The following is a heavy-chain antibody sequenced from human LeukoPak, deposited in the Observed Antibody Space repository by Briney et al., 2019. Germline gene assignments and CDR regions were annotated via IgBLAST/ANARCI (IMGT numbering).Heavy chain of an antibody. Sequence: GESLKISCKGSGYSFTNDWIGWVRQMPGKGLEWMGIIYPGDSDTRYSPSFQGQVTISADKSISTAYLQWSSLKASDTAMYYCARNVIRDAFDIWGQGTMVTVSS. CDR1: GYSFTNDW. J-gene: IGHJ3*02. CDR2: IYPGDSDT. D-gene: IGHD3-10*01. CDR3: ARNVIRDAFDI. V-gene: IGHV5-51*01.